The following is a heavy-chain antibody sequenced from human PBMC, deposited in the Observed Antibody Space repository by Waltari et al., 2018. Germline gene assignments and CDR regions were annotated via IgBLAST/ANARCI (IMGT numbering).Heavy chain of an antibody. V-gene: IGHV3-23*01. Sequence: EVQLLESGGGLVQPGGSLRLSCAASGFTFYSFDMGWVRQAPGKGRGGVSAITNPGTPTYYDYHMKGRFTISKDNSKNTLYLLRNSLKAEETAVYYCAKDATRSSGWFYFDSWGQGILVTVSS. CDR1: GFTFYSFD. D-gene: IGHD6-19*01. J-gene: IGHJ4*02. CDR3: AKDATRSSGWFYFDS. CDR2: ITNPGTPT.